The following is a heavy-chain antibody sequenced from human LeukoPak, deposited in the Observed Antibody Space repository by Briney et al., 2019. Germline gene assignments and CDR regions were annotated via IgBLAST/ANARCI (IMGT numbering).Heavy chain of an antibody. D-gene: IGHD2-15*01. CDR1: GFTFSSYE. Sequence: GGSLRLSCAASGFTFSSYEMNWVRQAPGKGLEWVSYISSSGSTIYYADSVKGRFTISRDNAKNSLYLQMNSLRAEDTAVYYCARLGYCSGGSCYEHFDYWGRGTLVTVSS. V-gene: IGHV3-48*03. CDR3: ARLGYCSGGSCYEHFDY. CDR2: ISSSGSTI. J-gene: IGHJ4*02.